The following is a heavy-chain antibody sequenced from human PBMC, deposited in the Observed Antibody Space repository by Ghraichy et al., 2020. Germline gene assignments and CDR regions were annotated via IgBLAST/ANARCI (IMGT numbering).Heavy chain of an antibody. Sequence: SQTLSLTCTVSGGSFTSSSHYWGWIRQPPGKGLEYIGSINHIGSTFYNSSMSGRVTISVDTFENQLSLKMTSVTAADTAVYYCTRLDIGTTSSAWGHGTMVTVSS. CDR3: TRLDIGTTSSA. CDR2: INHIGST. CDR1: GGSFTSSSHY. V-gene: IGHV4-39*01. J-gene: IGHJ3*01. D-gene: IGHD1-7*01.